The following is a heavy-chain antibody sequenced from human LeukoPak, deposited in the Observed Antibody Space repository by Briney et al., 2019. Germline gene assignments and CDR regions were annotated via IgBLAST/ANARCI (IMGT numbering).Heavy chain of an antibody. J-gene: IGHJ4*02. D-gene: IGHD3-22*01. Sequence: GGSLRLSCAASGFTFSSYWMHWVRQAPGKGLVWVSRINSDGSSTSYADSVKGRFTISRDNAKNTLYLQMNSLRAEDTAVYYCAKYSGTMDSSGYDAMDYWGQGTLVTVSS. CDR2: INSDGSST. CDR3: AKYSGTMDSSGYDAMDY. V-gene: IGHV3-74*01. CDR1: GFTFSSYW.